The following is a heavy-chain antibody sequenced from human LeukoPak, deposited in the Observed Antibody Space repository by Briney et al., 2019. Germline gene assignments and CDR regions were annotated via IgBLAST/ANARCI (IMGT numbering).Heavy chain of an antibody. CDR2: INDSGST. D-gene: IGHD5-18*01. Sequence: SETLSLTCAVYGGSFSGYYWNWIRQPPGKGLEWIGEINDSGSTNYNPSLKSRVTISVDTSKNQFSLKLSSVTASDTAMYYCARAVDTAIMYNWFDPWGQGILVTVSP. V-gene: IGHV4-34*01. J-gene: IGHJ5*02. CDR3: ARAVDTAIMYNWFDP. CDR1: GGSFSGYY.